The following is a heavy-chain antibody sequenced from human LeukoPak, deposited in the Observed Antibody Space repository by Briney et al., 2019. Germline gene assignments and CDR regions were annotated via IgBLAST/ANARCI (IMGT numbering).Heavy chain of an antibody. CDR1: GDSVSSNSAA. Sequence: SQTLSLTCAISGDSVSSNSAAWNWIRQSPSRGLEWLGRTYYRSKWYYDYAVAVKSRISINPDTTKNQFSLQLSSVTPEDTAVYYCARDPVGGSTIFDYWGQRTLVTVSS. CDR2: TYYRSKWYY. V-gene: IGHV6-1*01. CDR3: ARDPVGGSTIFDY. D-gene: IGHD1-26*01. J-gene: IGHJ4*02.